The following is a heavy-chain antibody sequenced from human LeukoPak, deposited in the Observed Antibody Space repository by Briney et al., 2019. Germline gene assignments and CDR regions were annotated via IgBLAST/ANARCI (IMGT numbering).Heavy chain of an antibody. CDR2: IKQDGSEK. CDR3: ARDLYGGAMGNYFDY. Sequence: GGSLRLSCAASGFTFSSYWMSWVRQAPGKGLEWVANIKQDGSEKYYVDSVKGRFTISRDNAKNSLYLQMNSLRAEDTAVYYCARDLYGGAMGNYFDYWGQGTLVTVSS. CDR1: GFTFSSYW. D-gene: IGHD3-16*01. V-gene: IGHV3-7*01. J-gene: IGHJ4*02.